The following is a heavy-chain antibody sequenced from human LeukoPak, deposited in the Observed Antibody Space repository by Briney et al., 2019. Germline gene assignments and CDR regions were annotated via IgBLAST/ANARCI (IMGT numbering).Heavy chain of an antibody. CDR3: ARAAARPGDY. CDR2: INPSGGST. Sequence: ASVKVSCKASGYTFTSYYMHWVRQAPGQGLEWMGIINPSGGSTSYAQKLQGRVTMTTDTSTSTAYMELRSLRSDDTAVYYCARAAARPGDYWGQGTLVTVSS. V-gene: IGHV1-46*01. J-gene: IGHJ4*02. CDR1: GYTFTSYY. D-gene: IGHD6-6*01.